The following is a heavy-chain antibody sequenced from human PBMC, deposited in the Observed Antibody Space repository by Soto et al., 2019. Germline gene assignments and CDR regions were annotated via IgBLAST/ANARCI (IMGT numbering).Heavy chain of an antibody. Sequence: LRLSCAASGFTFSSYAMHWVRQAPGKGLEWVAVISYDGSNKYYADSVKGRFTISRDNSKNTLYLQMNSLRAEDTAVYYCATSHSSSGYAFDIWGQGTMVTVSS. CDR1: GFTFSSYA. CDR3: ATSHSSSGYAFDI. J-gene: IGHJ3*02. CDR2: ISYDGSNK. D-gene: IGHD3-22*01. V-gene: IGHV3-30-3*01.